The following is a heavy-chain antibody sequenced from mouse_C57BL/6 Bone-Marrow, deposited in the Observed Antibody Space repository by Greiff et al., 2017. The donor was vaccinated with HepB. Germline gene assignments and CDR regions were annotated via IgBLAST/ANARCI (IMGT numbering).Heavy chain of an antibody. CDR3: TTKGITTVVAPDFDV. D-gene: IGHD1-1*01. J-gene: IGHJ1*03. CDR1: GFNIKDYY. Sequence: EVQLQQSGAELVRPGASVKLSCTASGFNIKDYYMHWVKQRPEQGLEWIGRIDPEDGDTEYAPKFQGKATMTADTSSNTAYLQLSSLTSEDTAVYYCTTKGITTVVAPDFDVWGTGTTVTVSS. V-gene: IGHV14-1*01. CDR2: IDPEDGDT.